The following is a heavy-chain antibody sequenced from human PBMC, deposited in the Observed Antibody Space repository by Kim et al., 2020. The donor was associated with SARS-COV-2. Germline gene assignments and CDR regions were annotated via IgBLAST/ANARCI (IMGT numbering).Heavy chain of an antibody. D-gene: IGHD3-10*01. CDR3: ARNYGYGSGSFYSY. J-gene: IGHJ4*02. V-gene: IGHV4-59*08. CDR2: IYYTEST. CDR1: GDSIGSYY. Sequence: SETLSLTCTVSGDSIGSYYWTWIRQPPGKGLEWIGYIYYTESTNYNPSLKSRVAISVDTSKNQFSLKLSSVTAADTPVYYCARNYGYGSGSFYSYWGQGILVTVSS.